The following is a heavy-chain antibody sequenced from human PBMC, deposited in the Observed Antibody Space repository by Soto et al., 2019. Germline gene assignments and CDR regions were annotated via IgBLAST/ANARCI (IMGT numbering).Heavy chain of an antibody. Sequence: QVELVQSGAEVKKPGASVKVSCKASGYTFTSYHITWVRQAPGQGLEWMGWISAYNGNTNYAQKLQGRVTMTTDTTTSKAYLELRSLRSDGTAVYFCARDSPPPREWGQGTLVTVSS. V-gene: IGHV1-18*01. CDR2: ISAYNGNT. J-gene: IGHJ4*02. CDR1: GYTFTSYH. CDR3: ARDSPPPRE.